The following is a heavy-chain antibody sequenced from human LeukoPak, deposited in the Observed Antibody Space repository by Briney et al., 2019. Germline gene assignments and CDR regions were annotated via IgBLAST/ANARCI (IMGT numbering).Heavy chain of an antibody. J-gene: IGHJ4*02. D-gene: IGHD3-10*01. Sequence: ASVKVSCKASGYTFTSYDINWVRQATGQGLEWMGWMNPNSGNTGYAQKFQGRVTITRNTSISTAYMELSSLRSEDTAVYYCAITQSSPGNFDYWGQGTLVTVSS. CDR2: MNPNSGNT. CDR3: AITQSSPGNFDY. CDR1: GYTFTSYD. V-gene: IGHV1-8*03.